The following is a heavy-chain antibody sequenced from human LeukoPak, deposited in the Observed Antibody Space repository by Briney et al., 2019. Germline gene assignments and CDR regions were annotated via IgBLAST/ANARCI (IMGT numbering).Heavy chain of an antibody. J-gene: IGHJ6*03. Sequence: GGSLRLSCAASGFTFSSYSMNWVRQAPGKGLEWVSSISSSSSYIYYADSVKGRFTISRDNAKNTLYLQMNSLRAEDTAVYYCAKGGNYYGSGTYIYNNNYMDVWGKGTTVTVSS. CDR3: AKGGNYYGSGTYIYNNNYMDV. V-gene: IGHV3-21*04. CDR1: GFTFSSYS. D-gene: IGHD3-10*01. CDR2: ISSSSSYI.